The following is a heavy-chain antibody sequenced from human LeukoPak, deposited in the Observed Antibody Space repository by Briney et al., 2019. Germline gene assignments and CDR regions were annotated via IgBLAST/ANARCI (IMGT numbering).Heavy chain of an antibody. CDR1: AFTLSDYS. CDR3: ARDRIKSGSYYFDY. Sequence: PGGSLRLSCAASAFTLSDYSMNWVRQAPGKGLEWVSYISGRRSTIYYADPVKGRFTISRDNAKNSMYLQMNSLRAEDTAVYYCARDRIKSGSYYFDYWGQGTLVTVSS. D-gene: IGHD1-26*01. V-gene: IGHV3-48*01. CDR2: ISGRRSTI. J-gene: IGHJ4*02.